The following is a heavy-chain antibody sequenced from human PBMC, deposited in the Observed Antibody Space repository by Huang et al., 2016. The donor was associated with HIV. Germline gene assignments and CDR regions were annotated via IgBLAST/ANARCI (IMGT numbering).Heavy chain of an antibody. D-gene: IGHD5-12*01. V-gene: IGHV3-30*02. CDR1: GFIFDNVG. Sequence: QVQLVESGGGVVQPGGSLRLSCGASGFIFDNVGMHWVRQAPGKGVEWGACIRAGGSNEYKGESVKGRFSISRDNFENMVYLQMNSLGDGDTAIYYCARAVDGFNSKGFYMDVWGKGTAVIVSS. CDR2: IRAGGSNE. CDR3: ARAVDGFNSKGFYMDV. J-gene: IGHJ6*03.